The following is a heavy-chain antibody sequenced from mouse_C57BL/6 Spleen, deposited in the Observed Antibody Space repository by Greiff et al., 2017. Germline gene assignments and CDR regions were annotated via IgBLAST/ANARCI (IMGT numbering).Heavy chain of an antibody. Sequence: QVQLQQSGAELVKPGASVKISCKASGYTFTDYYINWVKQRPGQGLEWIGKIGPGSGSTYYNEKFKGKATLTADKSSSTAYMQLSSLTSEDSAVYFCARIGDITTVVANGYFDYWGQGTTLTVSS. CDR3: ARIGDITTVVANGYFDY. CDR1: GYTFTDYY. CDR2: IGPGSGST. J-gene: IGHJ2*01. D-gene: IGHD1-1*01. V-gene: IGHV1-77*01.